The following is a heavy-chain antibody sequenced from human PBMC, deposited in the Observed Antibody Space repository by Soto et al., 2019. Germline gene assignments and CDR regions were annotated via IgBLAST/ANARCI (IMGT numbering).Heavy chain of an antibody. V-gene: IGHV1-18*01. CDR1: GYTFTSYG. Sequence: QVQMVQSGAEVKKPGASVKVSCKASGYTFTSYGISWVRQAPGQGLEWMGWISAYNGNTNYAQKLQGRVTMTTDTSTSTAYMELRSLRSDDTAVYYCARDPGPGDYDYYYGMDVWGQGTTVTVSS. CDR2: ISAYNGNT. J-gene: IGHJ6*02. CDR3: ARDPGPGDYDYYYGMDV. D-gene: IGHD4-17*01.